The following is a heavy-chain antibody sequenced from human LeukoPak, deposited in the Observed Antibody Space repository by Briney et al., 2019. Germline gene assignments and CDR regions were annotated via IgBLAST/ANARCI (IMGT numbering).Heavy chain of an antibody. CDR1: GGSFSGYY. D-gene: IGHD4-17*01. Sequence: ASETLSLTCAVYGGSFSGYYWSWIRQPPGKGLEWIGEINHSGSTNYNPSLKSRVTISVDTSKNQFSLKLSSVTAADTAVYYCARHASVPGDYVIEWNYYYGMDVWGQGTTVTVSS. CDR3: ARHASVPGDYVIEWNYYYGMDV. CDR2: INHSGST. V-gene: IGHV4-34*01. J-gene: IGHJ6*02.